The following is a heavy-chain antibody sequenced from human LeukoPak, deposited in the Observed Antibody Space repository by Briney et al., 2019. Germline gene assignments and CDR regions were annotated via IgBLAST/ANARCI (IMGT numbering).Heavy chain of an antibody. J-gene: IGHJ4*02. V-gene: IGHV3-20*04. CDR2: INWDGENT. CDR1: GLKFGDYG. D-gene: IGHD2-15*01. CDR3: ARDLSATWYSLAH. Sequence: PGGSLRLSCSGSGLKFGDYGLSWVRQAPGKGLEWVSGINWDGENTAYADSVKGRFTISRDNAENALYLQMDSLRAEDTALYYCARDLSATWYSLAHWGRGTLVTVSS.